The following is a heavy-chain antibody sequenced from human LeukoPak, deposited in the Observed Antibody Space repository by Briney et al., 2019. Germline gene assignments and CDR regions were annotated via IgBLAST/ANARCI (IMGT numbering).Heavy chain of an antibody. V-gene: IGHV4-4*02. CDR2: IWHSGIT. J-gene: IGHJ6*03. CDR1: GGSISSTNW. CDR3: ARDFSSSSTVYYYYYMDV. Sequence: SGTLSLTCAVSGGSISSTNWWSWVRQTPGKGLEWIGEIWHSGITNFNPSLKSRLTMSVDKSKNQFSLKLSSVTAADTAIYYCARDFSSSSTVYYYYYMDVWGKGTTVTVSS. D-gene: IGHD6-6*01.